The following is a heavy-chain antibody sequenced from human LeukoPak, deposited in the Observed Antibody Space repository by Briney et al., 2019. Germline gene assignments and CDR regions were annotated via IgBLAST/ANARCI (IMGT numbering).Heavy chain of an antibody. D-gene: IGHD3-22*01. CDR1: GFTFSSYG. CDR3: AKDSGYYDSSGPDY. J-gene: IGHJ4*02. V-gene: IGHV3-30*02. CDR2: IRYDGSNK. Sequence: GGSLRLSCAASGFTFSSYGMHWVRQAPGKGLEWVAFIRYDGSNKYYADSVKGRFTISRDNSQNTLYLQVNSLRVEDTALYYCAKDSGYYDSSGPDYWGQGTLVTVSS.